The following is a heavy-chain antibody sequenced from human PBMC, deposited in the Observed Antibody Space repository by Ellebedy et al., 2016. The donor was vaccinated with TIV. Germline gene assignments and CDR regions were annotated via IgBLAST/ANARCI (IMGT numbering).Heavy chain of an antibody. CDR1: GYTFTNYW. J-gene: IGHJ4*02. D-gene: IGHD7-27*01. CDR3: ARGTLGSGFDY. CDR2: IYPGDSDT. V-gene: IGHV5-51*01. Sequence: GESLKISCKGSGYTFTNYWIAWVRQMPGKGLEWMGIIYPGDSDTRDSPSFRHQVTLSVDASTSTAYLQWISLKASDTAMYYCARGTLGSGFDYWGQGTLVTVSS.